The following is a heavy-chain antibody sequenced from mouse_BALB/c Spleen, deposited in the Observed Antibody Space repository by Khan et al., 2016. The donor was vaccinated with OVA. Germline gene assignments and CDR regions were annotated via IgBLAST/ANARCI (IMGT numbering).Heavy chain of an antibody. V-gene: IGHV1S132*01. CDR2: IFPGTGTT. Sequence: QVQLQQSGAELVKPGASVKLSCKTSGYTFTSYWIQWVKQRPGQGLGWIGEIFPGTGTTYYNENFKGKATLTIDTSSTTAYMQLSSLTSEDSAVYFCARGYFGTYEFAYWGQGTLVTVS. CDR3: ARGYFGTYEFAY. D-gene: IGHD2-1*01. CDR1: GYTFTSYW. J-gene: IGHJ3*01.